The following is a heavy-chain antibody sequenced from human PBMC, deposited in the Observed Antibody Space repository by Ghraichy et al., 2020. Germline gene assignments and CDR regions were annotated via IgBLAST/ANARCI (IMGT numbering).Heavy chain of an antibody. J-gene: IGHJ2*01. CDR3: ARHWTDNSSSWWPNWYFDL. Sequence: SETLSLTCTVSGGSISSYYWSWIRQPPGKGLEWIGYIYYSGSTNYNPSLKSRVTISVDTSKNQFSLKLSSVTAADTAVYYCARHWTDNSSSWWPNWYFDLWGRGTLVTVSS. V-gene: IGHV4-59*08. CDR2: IYYSGST. CDR1: GGSISSYY. D-gene: IGHD6-13*01.